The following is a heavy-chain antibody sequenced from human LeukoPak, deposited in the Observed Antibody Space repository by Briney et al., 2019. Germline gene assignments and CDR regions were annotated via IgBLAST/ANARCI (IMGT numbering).Heavy chain of an antibody. CDR1: GGSISGYY. J-gene: IGHJ6*02. V-gene: IGHV4-59*01. D-gene: IGHD3-16*01. Sequence: PSETLSLTCSVSGGSISGYYWTWVRQPPGKGLEWIGQIHYSGRADYHPSLKSRITISLDTSRTQLSLKLSPVTAADTAIYYCVRFGVNYDMDVWGQGTTVTVFS. CDR2: IHYSGRA. CDR3: VRFGVNYDMDV.